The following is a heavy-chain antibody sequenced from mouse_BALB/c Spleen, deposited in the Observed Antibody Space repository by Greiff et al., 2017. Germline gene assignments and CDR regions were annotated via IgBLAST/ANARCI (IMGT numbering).Heavy chain of an antibody. J-gene: IGHJ1*01. CDR2: ISYSGST. CDR1: GYSITSDYA. D-gene: IGHD1-1*01. V-gene: IGHV3-2*02. CDR3: ARCCYGSSYDWYFDV. Sequence: DVKLQESGPGLVKPSQSLSLTCTVTGYSITSDYAWNWIRQFPGNKLEWMGYISYSGSTSYNPSLKSRISITRDTSKNQFFLQLNSVTTEDTATYYCARCCYGSSYDWYFDVWGAGTTVTVSS.